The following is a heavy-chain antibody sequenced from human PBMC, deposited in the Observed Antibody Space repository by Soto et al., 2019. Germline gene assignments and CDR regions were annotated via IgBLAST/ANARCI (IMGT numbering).Heavy chain of an antibody. J-gene: IGHJ4*02. CDR2: INTSGNT. D-gene: IGHD1-7*01. V-gene: IGHV4-4*07. CDR1: GGSITSYR. CDR3: ARESGDSWDYEAY. Sequence: SETLSLTCKVSGGSITSYRWSWIRQSAGKGLEWIGRINTSGNTHYNPSLKSRVTVSIDTSQNQFFLTVTSVTAADSAVYYCARESGDSWDYEAYWGQGTPVTVSS.